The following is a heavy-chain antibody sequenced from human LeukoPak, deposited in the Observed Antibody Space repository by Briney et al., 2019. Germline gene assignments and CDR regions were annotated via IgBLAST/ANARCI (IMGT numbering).Heavy chain of an antibody. CDR1: GGTFSSYA. CDR2: IIPIFGTA. V-gene: IGHV1-69*05. D-gene: IGHD3-22*01. Sequence: SVKVSCKASGGTFSSYAISWVRQAPGQGLEWMGGIIPIFGTANYAQKFQGSVTITTDESTSTAYMELSSLRSEDTAVYYCTTYDSSGYSRGRAFDIWGQGTMVTVSS. J-gene: IGHJ3*02. CDR3: TTYDSSGYSRGRAFDI.